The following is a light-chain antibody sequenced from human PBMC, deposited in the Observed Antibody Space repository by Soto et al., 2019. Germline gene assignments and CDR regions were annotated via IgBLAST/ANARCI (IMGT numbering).Light chain of an antibody. CDR1: NSDVGGYNY. Sequence: QSALTKPPSASGSPGQSVAISCTGTNSDVGGYNYVSWYQHHPGKVPKLMIYEVTKRPSGVPDRFSGSKSGNTASLTVSGLQAEDEAEYYCSSYTSNYIVVLGGGTKLTVL. J-gene: IGLJ2*01. V-gene: IGLV2-8*01. CDR2: EVT. CDR3: SSYTSNYIVV.